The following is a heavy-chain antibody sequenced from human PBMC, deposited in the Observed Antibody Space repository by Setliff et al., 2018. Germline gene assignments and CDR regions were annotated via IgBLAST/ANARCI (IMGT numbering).Heavy chain of an antibody. CDR3: ATETGGSGYYY. CDR2: INPNSGGT. CDR1: GYTFTGYY. V-gene: IGHV1-2*02. D-gene: IGHD3-22*01. Sequence: GASVKVSCKASGYTFTGYYMHWVRQAPGQGLEWMGWINPNSGGTNYAQKFQGRVTMTEDTSTDTAYMELSSLRSEDTAVYYCATETGGSGYYYWGQGTLVTVSS. J-gene: IGHJ4*02.